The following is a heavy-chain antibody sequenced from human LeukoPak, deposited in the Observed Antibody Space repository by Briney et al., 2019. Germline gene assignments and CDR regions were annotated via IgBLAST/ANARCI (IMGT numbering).Heavy chain of an antibody. V-gene: IGHV4-31*03. CDR1: GGSISSGGYY. D-gene: IGHD3/OR15-3a*01. CDR2: IYYSGDT. Sequence: PSQTLSLTCTVSGGSISSGGYYWSWIRQHPGKGLEWIGYIYYSGDTYYSPSLKSRITISIDTSMNQFSLKLTSVTAADTAMYYCSRSRTGFYLDSWGQGTLVTVSS. CDR3: SRSRTGFYLDS. J-gene: IGHJ4*02.